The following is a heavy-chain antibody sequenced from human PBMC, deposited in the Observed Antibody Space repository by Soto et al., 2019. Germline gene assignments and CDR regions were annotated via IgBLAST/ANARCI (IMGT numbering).Heavy chain of an antibody. J-gene: IGHJ3*02. D-gene: IGHD6-19*01. CDR1: GFTFGDYE. V-gene: IGHV3-11*01. CDR3: ARRSGWYKADAFDM. CDR2: LSRRGNTI. Sequence: QVQLVESGGGLVQPGGSLRLSCAASGFTFGDYEMSWIRQAAGKGPEWVSFLSRRGNTIYYADSVKGRFSISRDNAENSLYLQMESLGVEDTATYFCARRSGWYKADAFDMWGQGTMVTVAA.